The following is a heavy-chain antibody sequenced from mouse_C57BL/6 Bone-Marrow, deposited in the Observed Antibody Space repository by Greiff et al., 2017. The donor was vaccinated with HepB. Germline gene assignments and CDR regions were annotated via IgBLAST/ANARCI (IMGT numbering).Heavy chain of an antibody. CDR3: TLITTVAYYFDY. J-gene: IGHJ2*01. V-gene: IGHV14-4*01. Sequence: EVQGVESGAELVRPGASVKLSCTASGFNIKDDYMHWVKQRPEQGLEWIGWIDPENGDTEYASKFQGKATITADTSSNTAYLQLSSLTSEHTTVYYCTLITTVAYYFDYWGQGTTLTVSS. CDR2: IDPENGDT. CDR1: GFNIKDDY. D-gene: IGHD1-1*01.